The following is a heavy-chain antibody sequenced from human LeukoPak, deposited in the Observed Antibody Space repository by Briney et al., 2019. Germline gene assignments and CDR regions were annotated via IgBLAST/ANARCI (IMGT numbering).Heavy chain of an antibody. CDR3: ARDLGAYGDSFDY. Sequence: PGGSLRLSCAASGFTFSSYWMSWVRQAPGKGLEWVANIKQDGSEKYYVDSVKDGFTISRDNAKNSLYLQMNSLRAEDTAVYYCARDLGAYGDSFDYWGQGTLLSLSA. CDR2: IKQDGSEK. D-gene: IGHD3-16*01. V-gene: IGHV3-7*01. CDR1: GFTFSSYW. J-gene: IGHJ4*02.